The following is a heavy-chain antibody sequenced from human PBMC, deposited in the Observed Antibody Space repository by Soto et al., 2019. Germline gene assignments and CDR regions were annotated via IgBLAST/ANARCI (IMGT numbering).Heavy chain of an antibody. Sequence: PSETLSLTCAVSGGSISSSNWWSWVRQPPGKGLEWIGEIYHSGSTNYNPSLKRRVTISVDKSKNQFSLKLSSVTAADTAVYYCARGSYEAAMVTSYYYYGMDVWGQGTTVTVSS. CDR3: ARGSYEAAMVTSYYYYGMDV. V-gene: IGHV4-4*02. CDR1: GGSISSSNW. D-gene: IGHD5-18*01. CDR2: IYHSGST. J-gene: IGHJ6*02.